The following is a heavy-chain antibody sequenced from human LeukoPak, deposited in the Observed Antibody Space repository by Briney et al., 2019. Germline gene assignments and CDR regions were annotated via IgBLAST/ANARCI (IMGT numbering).Heavy chain of an antibody. CDR1: GFTFSSYA. J-gene: IGHJ6*04. Sequence: GGSLRLSCGASGFTFSSYAMSWVRQSPGKGLEWVSYISSSGSTIYYADSVKGRFTISRDNAKNSLYLQMNSLRAEDTAVYYCAELGITMIGGVWGKGTTVTISS. CDR3: AELGITMIGGV. D-gene: IGHD3-10*02. CDR2: ISSSGSTI. V-gene: IGHV3-48*03.